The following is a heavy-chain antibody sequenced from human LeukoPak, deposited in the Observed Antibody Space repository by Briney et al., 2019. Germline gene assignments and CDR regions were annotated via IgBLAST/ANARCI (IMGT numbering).Heavy chain of an antibody. J-gene: IGHJ5*02. D-gene: IGHD3-10*02. Sequence: PRGSLRLSCAASEFTFSSYWMSWVRQAPGKGLEWVASIKQDGSEKYYVDSVKGRVTISRDNAKNSLYLQMNSLRAEDTAVYYCAREDVRWTSSGWFDPWGQGTLVTVSS. CDR1: EFTFSSYW. CDR3: AREDVRWTSSGWFDP. V-gene: IGHV3-7*01. CDR2: IKQDGSEK.